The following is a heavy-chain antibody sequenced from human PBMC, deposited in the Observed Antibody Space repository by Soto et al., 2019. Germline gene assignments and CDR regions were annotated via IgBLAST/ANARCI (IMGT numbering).Heavy chain of an antibody. D-gene: IGHD5-12*01. V-gene: IGHV3-15*07. CDR1: GFTFSNAW. Sequence: PGGSLRLSCAASGFTFSNAWMNWVRQAPGKGLEWVGRIKSKTDGGTTDYAAPAKGRFTISRDDSKNTLYLQMNSLKTEDTAVYYCTTDRKELATITHPHDYWGQGTLVTVSS. CDR2: IKSKTDGGTT. CDR3: TTDRKELATITHPHDY. J-gene: IGHJ4*02.